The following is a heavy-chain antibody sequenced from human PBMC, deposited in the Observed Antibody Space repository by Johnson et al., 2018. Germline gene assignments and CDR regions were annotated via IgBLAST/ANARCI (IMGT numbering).Heavy chain of an antibody. D-gene: IGHD2-15*01. CDR1: GFTFSSYG. V-gene: IGHV3-33*01. J-gene: IGHJ6*02. CDR3: ARDKGYGSSSSCHSQRLYYGVDV. CDR2: IWYDGGNN. Sequence: VQLVESGGGVVQPGRSLRLSCAASGFTFSSYGMQWVRQAPGKGLEWVAVIWYDGGNNYYADSVKGRFIISRDNSKNTVYLQMNSLSAEDTAVYYCARDKGYGSSSSCHSQRLYYGVDVWGQGTTVIVSS.